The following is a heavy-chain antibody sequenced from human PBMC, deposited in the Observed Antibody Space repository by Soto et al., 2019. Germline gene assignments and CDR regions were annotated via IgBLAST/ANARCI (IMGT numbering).Heavy chain of an antibody. CDR1: GFTFTSYA. V-gene: IGHV3-30-3*01. D-gene: IGHD3-10*01. Sequence: PGGSLRLSCAASGFTFTSYAIHWVRQAPGKGLEWVAVISYDENSKFYADSVKGRFTISRDNSKNTLYLQLDSLRAEDSAVYYSARDSIPGSGSYWATNFLDPWGQGTLVTVSS. J-gene: IGHJ5*02. CDR2: ISYDENSK. CDR3: ARDSIPGSGSYWATNFLDP.